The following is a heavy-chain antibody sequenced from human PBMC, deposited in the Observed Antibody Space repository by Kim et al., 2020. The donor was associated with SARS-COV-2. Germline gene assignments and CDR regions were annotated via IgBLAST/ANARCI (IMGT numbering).Heavy chain of an antibody. D-gene: IGHD4-17*01. CDR3: ARDGGATVTKGFDP. Sequence: ADSVKCRFTISRDNAKNSLYLQMNSLRAEDTAVYYCARDGGATVTKGFDPWGQGTLVTVSS. V-gene: IGHV3-21*01. J-gene: IGHJ5*02.